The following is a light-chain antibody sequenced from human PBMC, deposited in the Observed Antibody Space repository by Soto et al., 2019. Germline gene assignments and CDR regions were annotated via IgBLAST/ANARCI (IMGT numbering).Light chain of an antibody. J-gene: IGKJ4*01. Sequence: DIQMTQSPSTLSASVGDRVTITCRASQSISSWVAWYQQKPGKAPKLLIHEASSLESGVPSRFSGSGSETEFTLTISSLQPDDFATYYRQQYNSYPLTFGGGTKVEIK. CDR3: QQYNSYPLT. CDR2: EAS. CDR1: QSISSW. V-gene: IGKV1-5*03.